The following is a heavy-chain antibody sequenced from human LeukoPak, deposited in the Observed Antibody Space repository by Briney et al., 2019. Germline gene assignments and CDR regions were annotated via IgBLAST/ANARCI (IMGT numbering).Heavy chain of an antibody. V-gene: IGHV3-7*01. CDR1: GFTFSSYW. D-gene: IGHD5-24*01. Sequence: GGSLRLSCAASGFTFSSYWVSWVRQAPGPGLEWVANIKQDVSEKYYVDSVKGRFTISRDNAKNSLYLQMNSLRAEDTAVYYCARRRRGDGYNYFDYWGQGTLVTVSS. CDR2: IKQDVSEK. CDR3: ARRRRGDGYNYFDY. J-gene: IGHJ4*02.